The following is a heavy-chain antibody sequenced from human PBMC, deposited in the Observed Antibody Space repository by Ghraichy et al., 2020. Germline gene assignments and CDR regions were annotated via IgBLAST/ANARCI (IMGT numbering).Heavy chain of an antibody. CDR3: ARSKRGYSGYDYVPRFDP. J-gene: IGHJ5*02. D-gene: IGHD5-12*01. CDR1: GFSFSTSGVG. CDR2: IYWNDDK. Sequence: SGPTLVNPTQTLTLTCTFSGFSFSTSGVGVGWIRQPPGKALEWLALIYWNDDKRYSPSLKSRLTITKDTSRNRVVLTMTNMDPVDTATYYCARSKRGYSGYDYVPRFDPWGQGTLVTVSS. V-gene: IGHV2-5*01.